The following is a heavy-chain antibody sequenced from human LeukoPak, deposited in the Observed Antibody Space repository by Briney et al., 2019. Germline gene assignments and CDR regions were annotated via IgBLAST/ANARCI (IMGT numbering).Heavy chain of an antibody. CDR1: GFTFSDYY. J-gene: IGHJ4*02. CDR2: ISSSSSYT. V-gene: IGHV3-11*06. CDR3: ARMDRYYDFWSGYYVYYFDY. D-gene: IGHD3-3*01. Sequence: PGGSLRLSCAASGFTFSDYYMSWIRQAPGKGLEWVSYISSSSSYTNYADSVKGRFTISRDNAKNSLYLQMNSLRAEDTAVYYCARMDRYYDFWSGYYVYYFDYWGQGTLVTVSS.